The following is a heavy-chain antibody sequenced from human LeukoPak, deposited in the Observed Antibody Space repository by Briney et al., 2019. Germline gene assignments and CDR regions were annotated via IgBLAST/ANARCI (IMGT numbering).Heavy chain of an antibody. V-gene: IGHV3-21*01. CDR3: ARGTLNIPGEHGAFDY. CDR2: ISSSSSYI. Sequence: GGSLRLSCAASGFTFSSYSMIWVRQAPGKGLEWVSSISSSSSYIYYADSVKGRFTISRDNAKNSLYLQMNSLRAEDTAVYYCARGTLNIPGEHGAFDYWGQGTLVTVSS. J-gene: IGHJ4*02. D-gene: IGHD1-14*01. CDR1: GFTFSSYS.